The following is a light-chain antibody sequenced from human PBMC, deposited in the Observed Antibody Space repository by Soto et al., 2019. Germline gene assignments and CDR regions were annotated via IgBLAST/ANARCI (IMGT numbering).Light chain of an antibody. J-gene: IGKJ5*01. CDR1: QGISSY. CDR3: QQYYSFPQIT. Sequence: AIQLTQSPSSLYASVGDRVTITCLASQGISSYLAWYQQKPGKAPELLIYAASTLQSGVPSRFSGSGSGTDFTLTISCLQSEDFATYYCQQYYSFPQITFGQGTRLEIK. CDR2: AAS. V-gene: IGKV1-8*01.